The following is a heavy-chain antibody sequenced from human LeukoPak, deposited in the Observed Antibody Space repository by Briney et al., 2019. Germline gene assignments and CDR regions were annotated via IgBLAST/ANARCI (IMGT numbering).Heavy chain of an antibody. CDR1: GYTFTTYN. CDR3: ARANKQWLEGWFDP. Sequence: GASVKVSCKASGYTFTTYNMHWVRQAPGQGLEWMGWINPNSGGTNYAQKFQGRVTMTRDTSISTAYMELSRLRSDDTAVYYCARANKQWLEGWFDPWGQGTLVTVSS. CDR2: INPNSGGT. V-gene: IGHV1-2*02. D-gene: IGHD6-19*01. J-gene: IGHJ5*02.